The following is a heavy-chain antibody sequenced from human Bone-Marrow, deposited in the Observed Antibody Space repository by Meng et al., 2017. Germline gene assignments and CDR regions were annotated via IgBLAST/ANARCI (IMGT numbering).Heavy chain of an antibody. CDR2: IYYSGST. CDR3: ATSNALPALNWFDP. CDR1: GGSISSRSYY. V-gene: IGHV4-39*07. Sequence: QLQLPGSGPGLVKPSETLSLICSGSGGSISSRSYYWGWIRQPPGKGLEWIGTIYYSGSTYYNPSLNSRVTISVDTSKNQFSLKLNSVTAADTALYYCATSNALPALNWFDPWGRGTLVTVSS. J-gene: IGHJ5*02. D-gene: IGHD1-1*01.